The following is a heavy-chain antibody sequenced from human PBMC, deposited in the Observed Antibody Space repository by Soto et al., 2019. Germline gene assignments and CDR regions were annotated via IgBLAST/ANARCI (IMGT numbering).Heavy chain of an antibody. CDR1: GFTFSSYA. V-gene: IGHV3-23*01. CDR3: AKDPDLGIRLGWLDP. CDR2: ISGSGGST. J-gene: IGHJ5*02. D-gene: IGHD7-27*01. Sequence: GGTLRLSCAASGFTFSSYAMSWVRQAPGKGLEWVSAISGSGGSTYYADSVKGRFTISRDNSKNTLYLQMNSLRAEDTAVYYCAKDPDLGIRLGWLDPWGQGTLVTVSS.